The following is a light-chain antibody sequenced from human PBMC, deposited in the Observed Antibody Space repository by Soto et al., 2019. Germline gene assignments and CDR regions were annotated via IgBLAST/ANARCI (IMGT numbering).Light chain of an antibody. CDR1: SRDVGGYNY. J-gene: IGLJ2*01. V-gene: IGLV2-14*01. CDR3: CSYTSTSTLV. Sequence: QSALTQPASVSGSPGQSITISCTGTSRDVGGYNYVSWYQQHPGKAPKLVIYDVSNRPSGVSNRFSGSKSGNTASLTISGLQAEDEADYYCCSYTSTSTLVFGGGTKLTVL. CDR2: DVS.